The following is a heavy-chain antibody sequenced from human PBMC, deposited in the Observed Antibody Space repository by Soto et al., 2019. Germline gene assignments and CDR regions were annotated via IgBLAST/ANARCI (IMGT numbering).Heavy chain of an antibody. CDR1: GFTFSSYG. CDR2: ISYDGSNK. Sequence: QVQLVESGGGVVQPGRSLRLSCAASGFTFSSYGMHWVRQAPGKGLEWVAVISYDGSNKYYADSVKGRFTISRDNSKNTLYLQMNSLRAEDTAVYYCAKLPGPWFAENEAHRIDYWGQGTLVTVSS. J-gene: IGHJ4*02. D-gene: IGHD3-10*01. V-gene: IGHV3-30*18. CDR3: AKLPGPWFAENEAHRIDY.